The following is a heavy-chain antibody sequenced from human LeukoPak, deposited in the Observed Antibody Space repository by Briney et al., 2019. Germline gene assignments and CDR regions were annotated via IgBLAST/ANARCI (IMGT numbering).Heavy chain of an antibody. CDR3: GRGFSYYDSRGYNLNY. Sequence: GGSLRLSCAASGFTFSDYYMSWIRQAPGKGLEWVSYISSSGSTIYYADSVKGRFTISRDNAKNSLYLQMNSLRAEDTAVYYCGRGFSYYDSRGYNLNYWGQGTLVTVS. CDR1: GFTFSDYY. D-gene: IGHD3-22*01. J-gene: IGHJ4*02. CDR2: ISSSGSTI. V-gene: IGHV3-11*01.